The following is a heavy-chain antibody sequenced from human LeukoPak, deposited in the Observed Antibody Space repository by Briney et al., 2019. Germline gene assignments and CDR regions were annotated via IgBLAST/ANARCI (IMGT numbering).Heavy chain of an antibody. V-gene: IGHV3-23*01. CDR2: ISGSGGST. J-gene: IGHJ4*02. CDR1: GFTFSSYA. Sequence: PGGPLRLSCAASGFTFSSYAMSWVRQAPGKGLEWVSAISGSGGSTYYADSVKGRFTISRDNSKNTLYLQMNSLRAEDTAVYYCAKVPYDSSGYYLQPNFDYWGQGTLVTVSS. CDR3: AKVPYDSSGYYLQPNFDY. D-gene: IGHD3-22*01.